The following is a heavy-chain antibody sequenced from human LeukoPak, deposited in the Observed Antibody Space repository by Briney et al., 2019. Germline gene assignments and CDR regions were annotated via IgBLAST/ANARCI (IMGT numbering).Heavy chain of an antibody. CDR1: GGSISHYY. D-gene: IGHD4-17*01. CDR3: AREDPQTTVPEGMDV. CDR2: IYYSGTT. Sequence: SETLSLTCTVSGGSISHYYWSWIRQSPGKGLEWIGYIYYSGTTNYNPSLKSRVTISVDTFRNQFSLQLRSVTAADTAVYYCAREDPQTTVPEGMDVWGQGTTVIVSS. V-gene: IGHV4-59*01. J-gene: IGHJ6*02.